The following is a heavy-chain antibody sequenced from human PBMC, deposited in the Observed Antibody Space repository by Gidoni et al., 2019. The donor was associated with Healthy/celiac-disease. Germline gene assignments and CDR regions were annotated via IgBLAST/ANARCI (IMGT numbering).Heavy chain of an antibody. D-gene: IGHD2-2*01. V-gene: IGHV4-38-2*01. CDR1: GYSISSGYY. CDR3: ARVRGCSSTSCYLNWFDP. J-gene: IGHJ5*02. CDR2: IYHSGST. Sequence: QVQLQESGPGLVKPSETLSLTCAVSGYSISSGYYWGWIRQPPGKGLEWIGSIYHSGSTYYHPSLKSRVTISVDTSKNQFSLKLSSVTAADTAVYYCARVRGCSSTSCYLNWFDPWGQGTLVTVSS.